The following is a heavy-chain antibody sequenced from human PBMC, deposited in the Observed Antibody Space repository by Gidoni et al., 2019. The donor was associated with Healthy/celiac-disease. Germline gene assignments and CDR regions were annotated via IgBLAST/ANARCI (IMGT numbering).Heavy chain of an antibody. V-gene: IGHV3-53*01. CDR3: ARDRVSRGSGWSYYYYGMDV. J-gene: IGHJ6*02. D-gene: IGHD6-19*01. CDR1: GFTVSRTY. CDR2: IYSGGST. Sequence: EVQLVESGGGLIKPGGSLGLSCAASGFTVSRTYMSWVRQEPGKGLEWGSVIYSGGSTYYADSVKGRFTISRDNSKNTLYLQMNSLRAEDTAVYYCARDRVSRGSGWSYYYYGMDVWGQGTTVTVSS.